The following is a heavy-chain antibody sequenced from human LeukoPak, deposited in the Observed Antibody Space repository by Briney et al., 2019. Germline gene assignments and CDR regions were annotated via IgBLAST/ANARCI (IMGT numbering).Heavy chain of an antibody. J-gene: IGHJ3*02. CDR2: IYSGGST. D-gene: IGHD3-10*01. V-gene: IGHV3-53*01. CDR3: ARDEGYGSGSFDI. Sequence: GGSLRLSCAASGFTFSSYWMHWVRQAPGKRLEWVSVIYSGGSTYYADSVKGRFTISRDTSKNTMFLQMNSLRVEDTAVYYCARDEGYGSGSFDIWGQGRMVTVSS. CDR1: GFTFSSYW.